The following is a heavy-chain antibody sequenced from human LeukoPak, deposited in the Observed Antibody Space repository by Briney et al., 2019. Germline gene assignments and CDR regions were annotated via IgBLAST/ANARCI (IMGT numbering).Heavy chain of an antibody. CDR3: ARDGDSGWYGGLDY. D-gene: IGHD6-19*01. CDR1: GFTFSSYA. J-gene: IGHJ4*02. CDR2: ISYDGSNK. Sequence: GGSLRLSCAASGFTFSSYAMHWVRQAPGKGLEWVAVISYDGSNKYYADSVKGRFTISRDNAKNSLYLQMNSLRAEDTAVYYCARDGDSGWYGGLDYWGQGTLVTVSS. V-gene: IGHV3-30*04.